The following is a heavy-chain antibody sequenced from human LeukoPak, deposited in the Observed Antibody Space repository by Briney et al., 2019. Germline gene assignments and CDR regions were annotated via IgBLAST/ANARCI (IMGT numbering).Heavy chain of an antibody. J-gene: IGHJ4*02. CDR1: GFTFSSYE. D-gene: IGHD6-13*01. CDR2: ISSSGKTI. Sequence: PGGSLRLSCEASGFTFSSYEMNWVRQASGKGLEWVSYISSSGKTIYYADSTKGRFTVSRDNAKNSLYLQMNSLRAEDTAAYYCATTSIAAAVPGCFDYWGQGTLVTV. V-gene: IGHV3-48*03. CDR3: ATTSIAAAVPGCFDY.